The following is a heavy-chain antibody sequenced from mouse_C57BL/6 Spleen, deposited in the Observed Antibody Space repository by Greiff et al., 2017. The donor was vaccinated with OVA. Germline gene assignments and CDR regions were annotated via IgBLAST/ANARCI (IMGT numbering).Heavy chain of an antibody. V-gene: IGHV1-82*01. CDR1: GYAFSSSW. Sequence: QVQLKQSGPELVKPGASVKISCKASGYAFSSSWMNWVKQRPGKGLEWIGRIYPGDGDTNYNGKFKGKATLTADKSSSTAYMQLSSLTSEDSAVYFCANYYDVWGTGTTVTVSS. CDR3: ANYYDV. J-gene: IGHJ1*03. CDR2: IYPGDGDT.